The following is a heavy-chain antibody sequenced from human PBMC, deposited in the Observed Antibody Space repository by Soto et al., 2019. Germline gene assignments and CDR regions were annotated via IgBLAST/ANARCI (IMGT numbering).Heavy chain of an antibody. Sequence: ASVKVSCKASGYTFTSYGTHWVRQAPGQRLEWMGWINAANGDTKYSPKFQGRVTITTDTSASTAYMELSSLRHEDTAVYYCLRRHVSATGIDWFDPWGQGTLVTVSS. D-gene: IGHD6-13*01. CDR3: LRRHVSATGIDWFDP. J-gene: IGHJ5*02. V-gene: IGHV1-3*01. CDR1: GYTFTSYG. CDR2: INAANGDT.